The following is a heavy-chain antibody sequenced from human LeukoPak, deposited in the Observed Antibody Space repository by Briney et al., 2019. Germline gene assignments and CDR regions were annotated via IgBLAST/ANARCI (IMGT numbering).Heavy chain of an antibody. CDR2: IIPIFGTA. D-gene: IGHD2-2*01. Sequence: ASVKLSCKASGGTFRRYAISWVRQAPGQGLEWRGGIIPIFGTANYAQKFQGRVTITADKSTSTAYMELSSLRSEDTAVYYCARGPPLRYCSSTSCSYYYYYYGMDVWGKGTTVTVSS. J-gene: IGHJ6*04. V-gene: IGHV1-69*06. CDR1: GGTFRRYA. CDR3: ARGPPLRYCSSTSCSYYYYYYGMDV.